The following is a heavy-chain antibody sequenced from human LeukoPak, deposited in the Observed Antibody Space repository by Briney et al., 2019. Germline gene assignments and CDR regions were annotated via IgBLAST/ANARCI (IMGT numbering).Heavy chain of an antibody. V-gene: IGHV4-61*01. J-gene: IGHJ2*01. Sequence: SEPLSLTCTVSGASVSSGNYYWRWIRQPPGKGLEWIGYIYYGGSPHYNPSLKSRVTMSIDASKQQVSLKLSSVTAADTAVYYCARNAGATVTTLFDLWGRGTLVTVSS. CDR2: IYYGGSP. CDR1: GASVSSGNYY. CDR3: ARNAGATVTTLFDL. D-gene: IGHD4-17*01.